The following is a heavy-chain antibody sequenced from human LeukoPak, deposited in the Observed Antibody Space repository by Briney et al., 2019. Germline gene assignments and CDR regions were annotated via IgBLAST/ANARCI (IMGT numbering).Heavy chain of an antibody. V-gene: IGHV1-24*01. CDR1: GYTLTELS. D-gene: IGHD3-22*01. J-gene: IGHJ4*02. CDR3: AVVVYASMILDY. CDR2: FDPEDGET. Sequence: ASVKVSCKVSGYTLTELSMHWVRQAPGKGLEWMGGFDPEDGETIYAQKFQGRVTMTEGTSTDTAYMELSSLRSEDTAVYYCAVVVYASMILDYWGQGTLVTVSS.